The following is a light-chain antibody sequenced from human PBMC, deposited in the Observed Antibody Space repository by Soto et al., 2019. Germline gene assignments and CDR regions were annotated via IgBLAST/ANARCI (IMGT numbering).Light chain of an antibody. V-gene: IGLV4-60*03. CDR3: ETWDSNARI. CDR2: LEGGGGY. CDR1: SGHNNYI. J-gene: IGLJ2*01. Sequence: QLVLTQSSSASASLGSSVKLTCTLSSGHNNYIIAWHQQQPGKAPRFLMKLEGGGGYDKGSGVPDRFSGSSSGADRFLTISSLQSEDEADYFCETWDSNARIFGGGTKLTVL.